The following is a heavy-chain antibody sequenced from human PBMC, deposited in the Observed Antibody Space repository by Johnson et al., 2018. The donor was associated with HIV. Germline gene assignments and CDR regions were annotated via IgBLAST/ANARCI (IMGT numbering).Heavy chain of an antibody. CDR2: IYSGGTT. D-gene: IGHD3-9*01. Sequence: VQLVESGGDLVQPGGSLRLSCAASGFTVSSNYMSWVRQAPGEGLEWVSIIYSGGTTYYAEAVKGRLLIPRDNYKNPLYLQMNSLRAEDTAVYYCAKDGDYDILPLGDAFDIWGQVTMVTVSS. J-gene: IGHJ3*02. CDR3: AKDGDYDILPLGDAFDI. CDR1: GFTVSSNY. V-gene: IGHV3-66*01.